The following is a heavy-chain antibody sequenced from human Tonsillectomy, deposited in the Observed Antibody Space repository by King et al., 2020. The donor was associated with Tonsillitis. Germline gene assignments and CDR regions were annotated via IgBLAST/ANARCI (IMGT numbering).Heavy chain of an antibody. V-gene: IGHV4-34*01. J-gene: IGHJ6*02. CDR2: INHSGST. CDR3: AGDTYYIDISGYYPHYGLDV. D-gene: IGHD3-22*01. CDR1: GGSFSGYH. Sequence: VQLQQWGAGLLKPSETLSLTCAVYGGSFSGYHWSWIRQPPGKALEWIGEINHSGSTNYNPSLKSRVTISLDTSKNQFSLKLSSVTAADTAVYFCAGDTYYIDISGYYPHYGLDVWGHGTTVSVSS.